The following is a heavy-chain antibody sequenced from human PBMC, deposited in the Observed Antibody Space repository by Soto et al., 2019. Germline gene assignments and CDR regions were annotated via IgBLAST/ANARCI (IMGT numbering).Heavy chain of an antibody. CDR3: ATDYDILTGQYGMDV. J-gene: IGHJ6*02. CDR2: MNPNSGNT. D-gene: IGHD3-9*01. Sequence: VKVSCKASGYTFTSYDINWVRQATGQGLEWMGWMNPNSGNTIYAQKFQGRVTMTEDTSTDTAYMELSSLRSEDTAVYYCATDYDILTGQYGMDVWGLGTTVTVSS. V-gene: IGHV1-8*01. CDR1: GYTFTSYD.